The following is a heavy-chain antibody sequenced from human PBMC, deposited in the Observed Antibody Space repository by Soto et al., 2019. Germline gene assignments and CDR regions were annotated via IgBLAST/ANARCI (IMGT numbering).Heavy chain of an antibody. CDR2: ISGSGGST. V-gene: IGHV3-23*01. CDR1: GFTFSSYA. CDR3: AKIVSSIRPTLYYSAF. J-gene: IGHJ4*02. Sequence: VGSLRLSCAASGFTFSSYAMSWVRQAPGKELEWVSAISGSGGSTYYADSVKGRFTISRDNSKNTLYLQMNSLRAEDTAVYYCAKIVSSIRPTLYYSAFWGQAPLVTVSS. D-gene: IGHD6-13*01.